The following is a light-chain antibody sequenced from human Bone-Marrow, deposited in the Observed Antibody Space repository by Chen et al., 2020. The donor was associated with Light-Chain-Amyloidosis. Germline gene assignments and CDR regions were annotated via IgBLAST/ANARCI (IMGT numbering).Light chain of an antibody. CDR1: QTISSNS. CDR3: QQYGTSPLT. V-gene: IGKV3-20*01. CDR2: GSS. J-gene: IGKJ4*01. Sequence: EIVLTQSPGTLSLSPGEGANLSFRASQTISSNSLTWYQQKFGQAPRLLIYGSSSRATGIPDRFTGSGSGTDFTLTINRLEPEDFAMYYCQQYGTSPLTFGGGTKVEIK.